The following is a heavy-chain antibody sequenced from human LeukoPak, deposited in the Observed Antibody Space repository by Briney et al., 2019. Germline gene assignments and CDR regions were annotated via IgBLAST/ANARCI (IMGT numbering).Heavy chain of an antibody. CDR1: GYTFTSYG. Sequence: ASVKVSCKASGYTFTSYGISWVRQAPGQGLEWMGWISACNGNTNYAQKLQGRVTMTTDTSTSTAYMELRSLRSDDTAVYYCARAYYYDSSGYSLALDYRGQGTLVTVSS. CDR2: ISACNGNT. J-gene: IGHJ4*02. CDR3: ARAYYYDSSGYSLALDY. V-gene: IGHV1-18*01. D-gene: IGHD3-22*01.